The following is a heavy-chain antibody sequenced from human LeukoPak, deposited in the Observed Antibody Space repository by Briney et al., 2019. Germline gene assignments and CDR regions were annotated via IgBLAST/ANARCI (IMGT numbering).Heavy chain of an antibody. D-gene: IGHD5-12*01. CDR1: GGSISSSSYH. CDR3: ARHWKEYSGYADYYYYMDV. Sequence: PSETLSLTCTVSGGSISSSSYHWGWIRQPPGKGLELIGSIYYSGSTYYNPSLKSRVTISVDTSKNQFSLKMSSVTAADTAVYYCARHWKEYSGYADYYYYMDVWGKGTTVTVSS. V-gene: IGHV4-39*01. CDR2: IYYSGST. J-gene: IGHJ6*03.